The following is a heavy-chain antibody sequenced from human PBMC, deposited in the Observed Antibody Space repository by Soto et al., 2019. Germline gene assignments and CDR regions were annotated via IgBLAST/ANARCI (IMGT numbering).Heavy chain of an antibody. J-gene: IGHJ4*02. D-gene: IGHD6-13*01. V-gene: IGHV3-74*01. Sequence: GGSLRLSCAASGFTFSSYWMHWVRQAPGKGLVWVSRINSDGSSTSYADSVKGRFTISRDNAKNTLYLQMNSLRAEDTAVYYCARGGPSIAAAGTYGFDYWGQGTLVTVAS. CDR3: ARGGPSIAAAGTYGFDY. CDR1: GFTFSSYW. CDR2: INSDGSST.